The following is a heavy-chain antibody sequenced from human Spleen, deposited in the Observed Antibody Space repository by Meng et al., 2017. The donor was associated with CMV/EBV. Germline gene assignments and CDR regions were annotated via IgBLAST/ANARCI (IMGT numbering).Heavy chain of an antibody. V-gene: IGHV3-30*02. CDR2: IRFGGTNK. D-gene: IGHD4/OR15-4a*01. Sequence: GESLKISCVVSGFTFSSYGVHWVRQAPGKGLEWVAFIRFGGTNKYYADSVKGRFSISRDNSKSTVYLQMNSQRAEDTAVYYCAKGRPTVSTIYGMDVWGQGTTVTVSS. CDR3: AKGRPTVSTIYGMDV. CDR1: GFTFSSYG. J-gene: IGHJ6*02.